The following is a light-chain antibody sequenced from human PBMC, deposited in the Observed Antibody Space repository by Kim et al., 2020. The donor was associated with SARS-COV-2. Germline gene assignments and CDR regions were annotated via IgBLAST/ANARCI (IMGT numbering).Light chain of an antibody. Sequence: ASVKLTCTLSSGHSTYTLTWHQQQPQKGPRYLMKVNGDGSHSKGDGIPDRFSGSTSGAEYYLPISSLQSDDEADYYCQTWGTGIMVFGGGTQRTVL. V-gene: IGLV4-69*02. CDR3: QTWGTGIMV. CDR1: SGHSTYT. J-gene: IGLJ3*02. CDR2: VNGDGSH.